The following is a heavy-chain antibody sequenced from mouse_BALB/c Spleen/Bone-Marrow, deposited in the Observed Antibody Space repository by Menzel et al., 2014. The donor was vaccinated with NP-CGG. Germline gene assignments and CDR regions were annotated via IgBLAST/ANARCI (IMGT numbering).Heavy chain of an antibody. V-gene: IGHV14-3*02. CDR3: SFYYYCIILFAY. Sequence: VQLKQSGAELVKPGASVKLSCTASGFNIKDTYMHWVKQRPEQGLEWIGRIDPANGNTKYDPKFQGKATITADTSSNTAYLHLSILTSDDTAFYYFSFYYYCIILFAYWGQGTLVTVSA. J-gene: IGHJ3*01. D-gene: IGHD1-1*01. CDR1: GFNIKDTY. CDR2: IDPANGNT.